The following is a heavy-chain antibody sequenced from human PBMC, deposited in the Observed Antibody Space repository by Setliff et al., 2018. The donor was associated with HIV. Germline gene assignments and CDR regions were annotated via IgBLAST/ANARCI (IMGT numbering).Heavy chain of an antibody. Sequence: SETLSLTCTVAGGSLSSYYWSWIRQPPGKGLEWIGYLYYRGSTNYNPSLKSRVTISVDTSKNQFSLKLSSVTAADTAVYYCASSRRGGYDLHYYDYGMDVCVQGTTVTVSS. D-gene: IGHD5-12*01. CDR1: GGSLSSYY. J-gene: IGHJ6*02. V-gene: IGHV4-59*01. CDR2: LYYRGST. CDR3: ASSRRGGYDLHYYDYGMDV.